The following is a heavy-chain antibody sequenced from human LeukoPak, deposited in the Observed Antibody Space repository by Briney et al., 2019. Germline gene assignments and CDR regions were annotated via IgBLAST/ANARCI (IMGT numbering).Heavy chain of an antibody. Sequence: GESLKISCKGFGYSFTTNWIAWVRQMPGKGLEWMGIIYPGDSDTRYSSSFQGQVTISADKSIGTAYLQWSSLKASDTAMYYCARHVTGGVDYWAQGTLVTVSS. J-gene: IGHJ4*02. CDR3: ARHVTGGVDY. CDR1: GYSFTTNW. CDR2: IYPGDSDT. V-gene: IGHV5-51*01. D-gene: IGHD7-27*01.